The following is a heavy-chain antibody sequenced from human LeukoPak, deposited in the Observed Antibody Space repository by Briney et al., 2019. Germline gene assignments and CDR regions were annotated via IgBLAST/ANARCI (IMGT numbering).Heavy chain of an antibody. J-gene: IGHJ5*02. CDR2: IWYDGSNK. CDR1: GFTFSSYG. D-gene: IGHD2-2*01. CDR3: AKDRRYCSSTSCYPDNWFDP. Sequence: PGGSLRLSCAASGFTFSSYGMHWVRQAPGKGLAWVAVIWYDGSNKYYADSVKGRFTISRDNSKNTLYLQMNSLRAEDTAVYYCAKDRRYCSSTSCYPDNWFDPWGQGTLVTVSS. V-gene: IGHV3-33*06.